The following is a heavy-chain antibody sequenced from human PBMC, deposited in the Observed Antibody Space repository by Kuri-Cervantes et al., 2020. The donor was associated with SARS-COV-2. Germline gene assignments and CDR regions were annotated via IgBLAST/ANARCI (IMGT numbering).Heavy chain of an antibody. D-gene: IGHD3-3*01. Sequence: GGSLKISCAASGFTFSNAWMNWVRQAPGKGLEWVGRIKSKTDGGTTDYAAPVKGRFTISRDDSKNTLYLQMNSLKTEDTAVYYCAREKSYYDFWSGYYTGSYFDYWGQGTLVTVSS. CDR1: GFTFSNAW. V-gene: IGHV3-15*07. J-gene: IGHJ4*02. CDR3: AREKSYYDFWSGYYTGSYFDY. CDR2: IKSKTDGGTT.